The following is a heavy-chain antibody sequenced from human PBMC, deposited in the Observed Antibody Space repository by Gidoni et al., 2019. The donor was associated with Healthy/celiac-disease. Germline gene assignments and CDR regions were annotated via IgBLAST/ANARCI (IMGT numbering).Heavy chain of an antibody. V-gene: IGHV1-2*04. CDR1: GYTFTGYY. Sequence: QVQLVQSGAEVKKPGASVTVSCKASGYTFTGYYMHLVRQAPGQGLEWMGWINPNSGGTNYAQKFQGWVTMTRDTSISTAYMELSRLRSDDTAVYYCARGGLAPKSYYYDNSGYPYWGQGTLVTVSS. D-gene: IGHD3-22*01. J-gene: IGHJ4*02. CDR2: INPNSGGT. CDR3: ARGGLAPKSYYYDNSGYPY.